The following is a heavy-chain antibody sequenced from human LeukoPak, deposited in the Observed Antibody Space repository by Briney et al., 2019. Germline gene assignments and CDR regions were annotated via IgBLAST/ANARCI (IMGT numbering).Heavy chain of an antibody. CDR3: ARNVYDLRGQCLVPGFDY. CDR1: GFTFGSYE. D-gene: IGHD6-19*01. CDR2: IGTIISTT. V-gene: IGHV3-48*03. Sequence: GGSLRLSCAASGFTFGSYEMNWVRQAPGKGLEWVSYIGTIISTTYYADSVKGRFTVSRDDAKSSLYLQMSSLRAEDTAVYYCARNVYDLRGQCLVPGFDYWGQGTLVTVSS. J-gene: IGHJ4*02.